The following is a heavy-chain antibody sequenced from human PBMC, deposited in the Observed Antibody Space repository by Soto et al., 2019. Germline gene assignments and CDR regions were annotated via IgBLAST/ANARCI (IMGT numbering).Heavy chain of an antibody. Sequence: QVQLVQSGAEVKKPGASVKVSCKASGYTFTSYAMHWVRQAPGQRLEWMGWINAGNGNTKYSQKFQGRVTITRDTSASIAYMELSSLRSEDTAVYYCAREIYNYGGNSPFDYWGQGTLVTVSS. J-gene: IGHJ4*02. D-gene: IGHD4-17*01. CDR2: INAGNGNT. CDR3: AREIYNYGGNSPFDY. V-gene: IGHV1-3*01. CDR1: GYTFTSYA.